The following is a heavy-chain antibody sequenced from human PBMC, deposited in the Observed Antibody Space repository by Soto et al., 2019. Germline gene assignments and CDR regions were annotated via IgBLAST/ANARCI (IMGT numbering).Heavy chain of an antibody. CDR1: GYTFTSYY. Sequence: QVQLVQSGAEVKKPGASVKVSCKASGYTFTSYYMHWVRQAPGQGLEWMGIINPSGGSTSYAQKFQGRVNMPRDTYTSTVDMELSSLRSEDTAVYYCACSFSPSYGMDVWGQGTTVTVSS. D-gene: IGHD6-6*01. J-gene: IGHJ6*02. CDR2: INPSGGST. V-gene: IGHV1-46*01. CDR3: ACSFSPSYGMDV.